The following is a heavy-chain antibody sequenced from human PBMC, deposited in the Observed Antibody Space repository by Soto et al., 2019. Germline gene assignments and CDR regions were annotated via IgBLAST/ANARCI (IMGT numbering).Heavy chain of an antibody. CDR3: ARTQQLVPYY. CDR1: GFTFSSYA. J-gene: IGHJ4*02. CDR2: ISYDGSNK. Sequence: QVQLVESGGGVVQPGRSLRLSCAASGFTFSSYAMHWVRQAPGKGLEWVAVISYDGSNKYYADSVKGRFTISRDNSKNPLYLQMNSLRAEDTAVYYCARTQQLVPYYWGQGTLVTVSS. V-gene: IGHV3-30-3*01. D-gene: IGHD6-13*01.